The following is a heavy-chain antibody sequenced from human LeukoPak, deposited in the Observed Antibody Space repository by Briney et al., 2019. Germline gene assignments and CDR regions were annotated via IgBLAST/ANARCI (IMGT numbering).Heavy chain of an antibody. V-gene: IGHV1-69*13. D-gene: IGHD3-10*01. CDR1: GGTFSSYA. Sequence: SVRVSCKASGGTFSSYAISWVRQAPGQGLEWMGGIIPIFGTANYAQKFQGRVTITADESTSTAYMELSSLRSEDTAVYYCAREHGSGSYYNSDAFDIWGQGTMVTVSS. CDR3: AREHGSGSYYNSDAFDI. CDR2: IIPIFGTA. J-gene: IGHJ3*02.